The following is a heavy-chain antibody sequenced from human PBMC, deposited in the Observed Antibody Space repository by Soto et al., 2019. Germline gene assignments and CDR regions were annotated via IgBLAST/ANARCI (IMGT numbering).Heavy chain of an antibody. V-gene: IGHV1-69*13. CDR2: IIPIFGTA. Sequence: SVKVSCKASGGTFSSYAISWVRQAPGQGLEWMGGIIPIFGTANYAQKFQGRVTITADESTSTAYMELSSLRSEDTAVYYCARDPSTFTRRGSYYYYYGMDVRGQGTTVTVSS. CDR1: GGTFSSYA. CDR3: ARDPSTFTRRGSYYYYYGMDV. J-gene: IGHJ6*02. D-gene: IGHD3-16*01.